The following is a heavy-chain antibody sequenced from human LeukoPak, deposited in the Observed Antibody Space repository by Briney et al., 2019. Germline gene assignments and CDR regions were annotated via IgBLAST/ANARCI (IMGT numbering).Heavy chain of an antibody. CDR1: GGSFSGYY. CDR3: ARTTTLPYYYYYYMGV. D-gene: IGHD1-1*01. V-gene: IGHV4-34*01. J-gene: IGHJ6*03. CDR2: INHSGST. Sequence: SETLSLTCAVYGGSFSGYYWSWIRQPPGKGLEWIGEINHSGSTNYNPSLKSRVTISVDTSKNQFSLKLSSVTAADTAVYYCARTTTLPYYYYYYMGVWGKGTTVTVSS.